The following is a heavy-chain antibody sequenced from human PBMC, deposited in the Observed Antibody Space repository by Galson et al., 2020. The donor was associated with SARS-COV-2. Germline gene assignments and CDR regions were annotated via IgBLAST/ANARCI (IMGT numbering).Heavy chain of an antibody. CDR2: IYSGGST. D-gene: IGHD5-12*01. J-gene: IGHJ4*02. CDR3: ARSRDGYKHFDY. Sequence: GESLKISCAASGFTVSSNYMSWVRQAPGKGLEWVSVIYSGGSTYYADSVKGRFTISRDNSKNTLYLQMNSLRAEDTAVYYCARSRDGYKHFDYWGQGTLVTVSS. V-gene: IGHV3-53*05. CDR1: GFTVSSNY.